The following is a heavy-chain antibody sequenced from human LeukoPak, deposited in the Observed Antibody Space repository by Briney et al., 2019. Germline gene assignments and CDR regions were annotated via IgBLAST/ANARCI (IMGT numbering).Heavy chain of an antibody. D-gene: IGHD4-17*01. CDR3: AKARGTDYGDYVIFDY. CDR1: GFTVSSNY. J-gene: IGHJ4*02. Sequence: PGGSLRLSCAASGFTVSSNYMSWVRQAPGKGLEWVSALSGSGGSTYYADSVKGRFTISRDNSKNTLYLQMNSLRAEDTAVYYCAKARGTDYGDYVIFDYWGQGTLVTVSS. V-gene: IGHV3-23*01. CDR2: LSGSGGST.